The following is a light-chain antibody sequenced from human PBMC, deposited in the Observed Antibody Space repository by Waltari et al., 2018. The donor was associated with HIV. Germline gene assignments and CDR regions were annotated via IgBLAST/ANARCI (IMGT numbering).Light chain of an antibody. CDR3: LQTDSMPLT. CDR2: GAY. CDR1: QNIHTF. Sequence: DIQMTPSPSSLSASVGDRVSITCRAGQNIHTFLNWYQQQPGSAPKLLIFGAYRLPSGVPSRFSGSGSETDFTLTIDNLQVEDVARYYCLQTDSMPLTFGPGTKVD. V-gene: IGKV1-39*01. J-gene: IGKJ3*01.